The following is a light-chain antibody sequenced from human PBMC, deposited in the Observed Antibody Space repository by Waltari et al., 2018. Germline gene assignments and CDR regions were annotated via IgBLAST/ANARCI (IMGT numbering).Light chain of an antibody. V-gene: IGLV4-69*01. Sequence: QLVVTQSPSASASLGASVKLTCTLSSGHISYAIAWHQQQPEKGPRYLLQVNSDGSHNTGAGTPVRFSGSSSGAERYLTISSLQSEDEADYYCQTWGTGIQVFGAGTKVTVL. CDR1: SGHISYA. J-gene: IGLJ1*01. CDR3: QTWGTGIQV. CDR2: VNSDGSH.